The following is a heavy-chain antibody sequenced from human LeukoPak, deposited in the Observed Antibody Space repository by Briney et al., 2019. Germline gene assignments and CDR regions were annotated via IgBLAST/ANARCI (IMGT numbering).Heavy chain of an antibody. V-gene: IGHV4-59*01. CDR3: ARWGGSSGWYYMLDY. CDR2: IYYSGST. Sequence: PSETLSLTCTVSGGSISSYYWSWIRQPPGKGLEWIGYIYYSGSTNYNPSLKSRVTISVGTSKNQFSLKLSSVTAADTAVYYCARWGGSSGWYYMLDYWGQGTLVTVSS. J-gene: IGHJ4*02. D-gene: IGHD6-19*01. CDR1: GGSISSYY.